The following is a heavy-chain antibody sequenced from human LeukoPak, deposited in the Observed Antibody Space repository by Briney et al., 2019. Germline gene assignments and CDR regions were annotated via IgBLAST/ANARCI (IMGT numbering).Heavy chain of an antibody. Sequence: SETLSLTCTVSGGSISSGGYYWSWIRQPPGKGLEWIGYIYHSGSTYYNPSLKSRVTISVDRSKNQFSLKLSSVTAADTAVYYCARDFAAAGIYYFDYWGQGTLVTVSS. J-gene: IGHJ4*02. D-gene: IGHD6-13*01. CDR1: GGSISSGGYY. CDR2: IYHSGST. V-gene: IGHV4-30-2*01. CDR3: ARDFAAAGIYYFDY.